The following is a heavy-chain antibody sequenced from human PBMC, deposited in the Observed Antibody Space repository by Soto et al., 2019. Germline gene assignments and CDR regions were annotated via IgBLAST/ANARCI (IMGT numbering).Heavy chain of an antibody. CDR1: GGTFSSYA. Sequence: QVQLVQSGAEVKKPGSSVKVSCEASGGTFSSYAINWVRQAPGQGLEWMGGIIPNFATADYAQKFEGRVTITADESTSTAYMELSSLRSEDTAVYYCAQCLLGVNYYYGMDVWGQGTTVTVSS. V-gene: IGHV1-69*12. CDR2: IIPNFATA. J-gene: IGHJ6*02. D-gene: IGHD3-16*01. CDR3: AQCLLGVNYYYGMDV.